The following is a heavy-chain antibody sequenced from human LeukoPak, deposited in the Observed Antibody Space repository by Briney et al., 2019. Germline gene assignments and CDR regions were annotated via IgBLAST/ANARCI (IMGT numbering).Heavy chain of an antibody. CDR2: ITGDGVTT. CDR3: AKERRRVDTSMIRSYFFDS. J-gene: IGHJ4*02. V-gene: IGHV3-23*01. CDR1: GFTFSSSA. Sequence: GGSLRLSCAASGFTFSSSAMSWVRQTPSKGLEWLSSITGDGVTTYYADSVKGRFTISRDNSKNILFLQMNSLRAEDSASYFCAKERRRVDTSMIRSYFFDSWGQGTPATVSS. D-gene: IGHD3-16*01.